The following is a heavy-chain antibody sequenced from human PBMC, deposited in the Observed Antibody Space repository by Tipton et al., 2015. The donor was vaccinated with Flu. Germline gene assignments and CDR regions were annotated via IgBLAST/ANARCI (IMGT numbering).Heavy chain of an antibody. CDR1: GYSVTGGYY. CDR2: MFHSGST. CDR3: AREGVGNAFDI. Sequence: TLSLTCTVSGYSVTGGYYWGWIRQPPGKGLEYIGYMFHSGSTYYNPSLRSRVTIPVDTSKNQFSLKLSSVTAADTAVYYCAREGVGNAFDIWGQGTMVTVSS. D-gene: IGHD1-26*01. V-gene: IGHV4-38-2*02. J-gene: IGHJ3*02.